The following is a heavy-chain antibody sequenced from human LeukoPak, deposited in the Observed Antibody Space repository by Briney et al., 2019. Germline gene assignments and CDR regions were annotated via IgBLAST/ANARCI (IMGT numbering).Heavy chain of an antibody. J-gene: IGHJ5*02. CDR2: IIPIFGTA. CDR3: AASAAAGYNWFDP. D-gene: IGHD6-13*01. Sequence: SVKVSCKASGGTFSSYAISWVRQAPGQGLEWMGGIIPIFGTANYAQKLQGRVTITADESTSTAYMELSSLRSEDTAVYYCAASAAAGYNWFDPWGQGTLVTVSS. CDR1: GGTFSSYA. V-gene: IGHV1-69*13.